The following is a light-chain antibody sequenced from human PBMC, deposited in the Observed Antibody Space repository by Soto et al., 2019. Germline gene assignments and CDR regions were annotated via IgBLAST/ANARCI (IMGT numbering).Light chain of an antibody. V-gene: IGLV2-14*01. Sequence: QSVLTQPASVSGSLGQSITISCTGTSSDVGGYNYVSWYQQHPGKAPKVMIYDVSNRPSGVSNRFSGSKSGNTASLTISGLQAEDEADYFCSSYTSSSTLVLFGGGTKLTVL. J-gene: IGLJ2*01. CDR3: SSYTSSSTLVL. CDR1: SSDVGGYNY. CDR2: DVS.